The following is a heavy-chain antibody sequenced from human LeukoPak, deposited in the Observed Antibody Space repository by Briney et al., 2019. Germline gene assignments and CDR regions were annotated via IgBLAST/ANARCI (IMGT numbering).Heavy chain of an antibody. CDR2: INGYGSST. CDR1: GFTFVSYW. D-gene: IGHD5-18*01. J-gene: IGHJ4*02. CDR3: ARDAPGNTALDY. Sequence: GGSLRLSCAASGFTFVSYWMHWVRQAPGKGQVWVSRINGYGSSTDFADSVKGRFTISRDNAKNTLYLQMNSLRAEDTAVYYCARDAPGNTALDYWGQGTLVTVSS. V-gene: IGHV3-74*01.